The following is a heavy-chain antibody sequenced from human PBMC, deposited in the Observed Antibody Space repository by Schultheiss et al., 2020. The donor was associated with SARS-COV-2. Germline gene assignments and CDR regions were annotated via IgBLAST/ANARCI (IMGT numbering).Heavy chain of an antibody. V-gene: IGHV4-59*01. CDR3: ARDGGLGGSGELGP. J-gene: IGHJ5*02. Sequence: SETLSLTCTVSGGSISSYYWSWIRQPPGKGLEWIGYIYYSGSTNYNPSLKSRVTISVDTSKNQFSLKLSSVTAADTAVYYCARDGGLGGSGELGPWGQGTLVTVSS. CDR1: GGSISSYY. CDR2: IYYSGST. D-gene: IGHD3-10*01.